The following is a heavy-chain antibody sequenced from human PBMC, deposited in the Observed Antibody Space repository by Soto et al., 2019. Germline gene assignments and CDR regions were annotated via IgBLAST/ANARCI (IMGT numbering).Heavy chain of an antibody. CDR2: IYYSGST. J-gene: IGHJ4*02. CDR3: ARVKDYGGIDFDY. CDR1: GGSISSGGYY. V-gene: IGHV4-31*03. D-gene: IGHD4-17*01. Sequence: TLSLTCTVSGGSISSGGYYWSWIRQHPGKGLEWIGYIYYSGSTYYNPSLKSRVTISVDTSKNQFSLKLSSVTAADTAAYYCARVKDYGGIDFDYWGQGTLVTVSS.